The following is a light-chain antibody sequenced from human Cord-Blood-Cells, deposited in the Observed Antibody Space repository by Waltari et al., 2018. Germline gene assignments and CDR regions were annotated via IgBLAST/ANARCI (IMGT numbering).Light chain of an antibody. CDR2: AAS. CDR1: QSISSY. J-gene: IGKJ1*01. V-gene: IGKV1-39*01. Sequence: DIQMTQAPSSLSDSVGDRVPIPCRASQSISSYLNWYHQKPGKAPKLLIYAASSLQSGVPSRFSGSGSGTDFTLTISSLQPEDFATYYCQQSYSTPRTFGQGTKVEIK. CDR3: QQSYSTPRT.